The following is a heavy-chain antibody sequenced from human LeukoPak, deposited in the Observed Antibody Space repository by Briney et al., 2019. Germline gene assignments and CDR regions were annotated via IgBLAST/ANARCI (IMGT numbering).Heavy chain of an antibody. D-gene: IGHD5-24*01. CDR2: ISGSGGST. J-gene: IGHJ4*02. Sequence: PGGSLRLSCAASGFTFSSYAMSWVRQAPGKGLEWVSAISGSGGSTYYADSAKGRFTISRDNSKNSLYLQMNSLRDEDTAVYYCARDRKDGYNPLDYWGQGTLVTVSS. V-gene: IGHV3-23*01. CDR3: ARDRKDGYNPLDY. CDR1: GFTFSSYA.